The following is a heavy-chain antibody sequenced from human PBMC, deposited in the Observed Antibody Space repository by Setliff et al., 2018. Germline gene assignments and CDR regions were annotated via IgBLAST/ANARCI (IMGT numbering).Heavy chain of an antibody. Sequence: GGSLRLSCAASGFTFSSYWMSWVRQAPGKGLEWVANIKQDGSEKYYVDSVKGRFTISRDNAKNSLYLQMNSLRAEDPAVYYCAKYYDYVWGNSSHHLRAIVWTVRGGCVHMVDVGHCKDHLVFGGVLGDGEPALQRWAVALIIIPINECKPLQPLPWG. CDR3: AKYYDYVWGNSSHHLRAIVWTVRGGCVHMVDVGHCKDHLVFGGVLGDGEPALQRWAVALIIIPINECKPLQPLP. CDR1: GFTFSSYW. J-gene: IGHJ5*02. CDR2: IKQDGSEK. D-gene: IGHD3-16*01. V-gene: IGHV3-7*01.